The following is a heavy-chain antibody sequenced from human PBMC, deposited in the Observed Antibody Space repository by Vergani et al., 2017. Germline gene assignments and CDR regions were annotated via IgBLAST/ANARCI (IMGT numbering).Heavy chain of an antibody. CDR1: GFTFDDYA. V-gene: IGHV3-9*01. CDR2: INWNSDSI. CDR3: VKDIAASGNYWYFDL. D-gene: IGHD6-13*01. Sequence: EVQLVESGGSLVQPGRSLRLSCAASGFTFDDYAMHWVRQAPGKGLEWVSGINWNSDSIAYAESVKGRFTISRDNAKNSLYLQMNSLRAEDTALYYCVKDIAASGNYWYFDLWGRGTLVTVSS. J-gene: IGHJ2*01.